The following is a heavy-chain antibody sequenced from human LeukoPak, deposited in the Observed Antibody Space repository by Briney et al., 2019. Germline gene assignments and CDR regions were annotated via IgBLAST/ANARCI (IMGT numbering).Heavy chain of an antibody. V-gene: IGHV3-23*01. CDR3: ARRGTGHGMDV. J-gene: IGHJ6*02. D-gene: IGHD1-1*01. CDR1: GFTFSSYA. CDR2: ISGSGGNT. Sequence: GGSLRLSCAASGFTFSSYAMSWVRQAPGKGLEWVSVISGSGGNTYYADSVKGRFTISRDNSKNTLYLQLNSLRAEDTAVYYCARRGTGHGMDVWGQGTTVIVSS.